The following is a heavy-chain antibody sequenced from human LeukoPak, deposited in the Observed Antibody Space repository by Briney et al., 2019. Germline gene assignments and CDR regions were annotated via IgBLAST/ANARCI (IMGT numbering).Heavy chain of an antibody. J-gene: IGHJ4*02. D-gene: IGHD6-19*01. CDR3: ARNGIAVAGYDY. CDR1: GYTFTAFY. V-gene: IGHV1-2*02. Sequence: ASVKVSFKASGYTFTAFYMHWVRQAPGQGLEWMGWINPNSGDTNAAQKFQGRVAMTRDTSISTAYMELSRLRSDDTAMYYCARNGIAVAGYDYWGQGTLVTVSS. CDR2: INPNSGDT.